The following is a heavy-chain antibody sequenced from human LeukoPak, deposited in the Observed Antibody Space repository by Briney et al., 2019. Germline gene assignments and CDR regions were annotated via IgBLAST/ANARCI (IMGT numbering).Heavy chain of an antibody. J-gene: IGHJ4*02. CDR2: IIPNSGDT. V-gene: IGHV1-2*02. Sequence: ASVKVSCKASGYTFTGYYMHWVRQAPGQGLEWMGWIIPNSGDTFYAEKLQGRVTMTRDTSISTAYMELNSLTSDDTAVYYCARRYCSSITCYVDYWGQGTLVTVSS. CDR3: ARRYCSSITCYVDY. CDR1: GYTFTGYY. D-gene: IGHD2-2*01.